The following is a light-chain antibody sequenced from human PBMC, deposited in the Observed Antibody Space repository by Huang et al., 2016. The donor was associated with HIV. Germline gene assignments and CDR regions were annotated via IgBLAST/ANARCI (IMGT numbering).Light chain of an antibody. J-gene: IGKJ1*01. Sequence: DIQMTQSPSSLSASVGDRVTINCRASQGISNSLAWYQQKPGKAPELLLYAASRLESGVPSRFSGSGSGTEYTLTISSLQPEDFATYYCQQYYSAPWTFGQGTRVEIK. V-gene: IGKV1-NL1*01. CDR3: QQYYSAPWT. CDR2: AAS. CDR1: QGISNS.